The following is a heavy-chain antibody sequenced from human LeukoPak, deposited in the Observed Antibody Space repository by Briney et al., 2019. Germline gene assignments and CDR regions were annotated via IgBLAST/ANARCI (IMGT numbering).Heavy chain of an antibody. CDR3: ARDTHLEY. Sequence: SETLSLTCTVSGDSVSSGGYSWGWTRQPPGKGLEWIGNIHSDGNTHYNPSLKSRVSISVDTSKNQFSLRLSSATAADTAIYYCARDTHLEYWGQGTPVTVSS. V-gene: IGHV4-39*02. J-gene: IGHJ4*02. CDR2: IHSDGNT. D-gene: IGHD2/OR15-2a*01. CDR1: GDSVSSGGYS.